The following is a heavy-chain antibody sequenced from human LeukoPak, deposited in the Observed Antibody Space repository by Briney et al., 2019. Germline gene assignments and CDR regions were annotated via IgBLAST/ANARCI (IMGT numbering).Heavy chain of an antibody. V-gene: IGHV4-39*01. D-gene: IGHD5-24*01. CDR2: IYYSGST. CDR1: GGSISSSSYY. CDR3: ARMKIGGDGYNFDY. Sequence: PSETLSLTCTVSGGSISSSSYYWGWIRQPPGKGLEWIGSIYYSGSTYYNPSLKSRVTISVDTSKNQFSLKLSSVTAADTAVYYCARMKIGGDGYNFDYWGQGTLVTVSS. J-gene: IGHJ4*02.